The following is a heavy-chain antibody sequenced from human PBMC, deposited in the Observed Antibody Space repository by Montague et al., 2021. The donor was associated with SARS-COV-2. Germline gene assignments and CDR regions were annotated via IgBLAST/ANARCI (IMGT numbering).Heavy chain of an antibody. CDR1: GFSLTTSGVG. V-gene: IGHV2-5*02. CDR3: ARGDLVASDLFDF. J-gene: IGHJ4*02. CDR2: IYWDDDE. Sequence: PALVKPTQTLTLTCAFSGFSLTTSGVGVGWIRQPPGKALEWLALIYWDDDERYSPSLKSRLTITKDTPKKQVVLTLTNMAPVDTATYYCARGDLVASDLFDFWGEGTLVSV. D-gene: IGHD3-10*01.